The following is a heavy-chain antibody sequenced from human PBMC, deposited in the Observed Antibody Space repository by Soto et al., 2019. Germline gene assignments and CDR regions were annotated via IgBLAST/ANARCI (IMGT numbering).Heavy chain of an antibody. CDR2: ISWNSGSI. Sequence: GGSLRLSCAASGFTFDDYAMHWVRQAPGKGLEWVSGISWNSGSIGYADSVKGRFTISRDNAKNSLYLQMNSLRAEDTALYYCAKGPYGGARGRYYYYGMDVWGQGTTVTVSS. CDR3: AKGPYGGARGRYYYYGMDV. J-gene: IGHJ6*02. V-gene: IGHV3-9*01. D-gene: IGHD4-17*01. CDR1: GFTFDDYA.